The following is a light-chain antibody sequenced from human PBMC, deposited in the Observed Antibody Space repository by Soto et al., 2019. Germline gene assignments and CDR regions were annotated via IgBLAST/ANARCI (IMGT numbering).Light chain of an antibody. J-gene: IGKJ1*01. V-gene: IGKV3-15*01. CDR2: GES. CDR3: QQYNNWLWT. CDR1: QNISSN. Sequence: EIVMTKSQSTLSVSTGERATLSCRASQNISSNLACYQQKPGQAPRVIIDGESTRATGIPATFSGSGSGTEATHNISGLKSEDCAVYYCQQYNNWLWTFGQGTKVEIK.